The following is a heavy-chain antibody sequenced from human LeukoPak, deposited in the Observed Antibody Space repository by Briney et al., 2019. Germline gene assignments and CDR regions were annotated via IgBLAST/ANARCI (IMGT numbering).Heavy chain of an antibody. J-gene: IGHJ5*02. Sequence: SETLSLTCTVSGGSISSGGYYWSWIRQHPGKGLEWIGYIYYSGSTYYNPSLKSRVTISVDTSKNQFSLKLSSVTAADTAVYYCARDRPVYGSGSYNWFDPWGQGTLVTVSS. CDR3: ARDRPVYGSGSYNWFDP. D-gene: IGHD3-10*01. CDR2: IYYSGST. CDR1: GGSISSGGYY. V-gene: IGHV4-31*03.